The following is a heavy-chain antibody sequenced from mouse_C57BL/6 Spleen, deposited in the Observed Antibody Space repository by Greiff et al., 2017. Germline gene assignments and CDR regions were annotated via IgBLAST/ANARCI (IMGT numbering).Heavy chain of an antibody. CDR2: ISYDGSN. V-gene: IGHV3-6*01. CDR1: GYSITSGYY. D-gene: IGHD2-4*01. J-gene: IGHJ3*01. CDR3: ARVGLGYDYDEGFAY. Sequence: EVQRVESGPGLVKPSQSLSLTCSVTGYSITSGYYWNWIRQFPGNKLEWMGYISYDGSNNYNPSLKNRISITRDTSKNQFFLKLNSVTTEDTATYYCARVGLGYDYDEGFAYWGQGTLVTVSA.